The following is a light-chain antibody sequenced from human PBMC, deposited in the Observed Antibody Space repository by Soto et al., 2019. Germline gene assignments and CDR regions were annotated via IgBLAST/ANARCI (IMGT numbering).Light chain of an antibody. J-gene: IGKJ5*01. CDR1: QSISSNF. V-gene: IGKV3-20*01. CDR2: ATS. Sequence: EIVLTQSPGTLSXSXXXXXTXSXRASQSISSNFLAWYQQKPGQAPRLLIYATSSRATGIPGRFSGSGSGTDFTLTISRLEPEDFAVYYCQQYSSSWTFGQGTRLEI. CDR3: QQYSSSWT.